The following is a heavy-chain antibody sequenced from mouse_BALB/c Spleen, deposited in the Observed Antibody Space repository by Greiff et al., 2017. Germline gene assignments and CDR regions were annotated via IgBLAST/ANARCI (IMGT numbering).Heavy chain of an antibody. J-gene: IGHJ1*01. CDR1: GFTFSSYA. Sequence: DVKLVESGGGLVKPGGSLKLSCAASGFTFSSYAMSWVRQTPEKRLEWVASISSGGSTYYPDSVKGRFTISRDNARNILYLQMSSLRSEDTAMYYCARGGGNYVYWYFDVWGAGTTVTVSS. V-gene: IGHV5-6-5*01. CDR3: ARGGGNYVYWYFDV. CDR2: ISSGGST. D-gene: IGHD2-1*01.